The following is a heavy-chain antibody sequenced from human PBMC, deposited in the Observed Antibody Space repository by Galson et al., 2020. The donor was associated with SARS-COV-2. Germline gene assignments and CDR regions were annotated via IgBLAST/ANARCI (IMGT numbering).Heavy chain of an antibody. J-gene: IGHJ5*01. CDR3: AHRPGRNWSYGWFDS. D-gene: IGHD1-7*01. V-gene: IGHV2-5*02. CDR2: IYSDDDK. Sequence: SGPTLVQPTQTLTLTCTFSRFSLSTSVVDVGWIRQPPGKAMEWLALIYSDDDKRYSTSLKSRLTITKDTSKNQVVLTMTNMDPVDTATYYCAHRPGRNWSYGWFDSWGQGTLVTVSS. CDR1: RFSLSTSVVD.